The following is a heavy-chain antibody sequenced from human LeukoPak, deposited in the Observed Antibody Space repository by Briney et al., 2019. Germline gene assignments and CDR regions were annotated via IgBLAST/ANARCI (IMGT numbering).Heavy chain of an antibody. CDR2: IKQDGSEK. D-gene: IGHD6-19*01. CDR3: ARSEKEPYSSGWYFDY. V-gene: IGHV3-7*01. CDR1: GFTFSSYA. J-gene: IGHJ4*02. Sequence: GGSLRLSCAASGFTFSSYAMSWVRQAPGKGLEWVANIKQDGSEKYYVDSVKGRFTISRDNAKNSLYLQMNSLRAEDTAVYYCARSEKEPYSSGWYFDYWGQGTLVTVSS.